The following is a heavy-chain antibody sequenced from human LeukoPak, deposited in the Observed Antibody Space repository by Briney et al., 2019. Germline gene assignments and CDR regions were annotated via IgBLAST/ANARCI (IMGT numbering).Heavy chain of an antibody. V-gene: IGHV1-69*04. J-gene: IGHJ4*02. Sequence: SVKVSCKASGYTFTSYGTSWVRQAPGQGLEWMGRIIPILGIANYAQKFQGRVTITADKSTSTAYMELSSLRSEDTAVYYCARDYLQYYYDHWGQGTLVTVSS. CDR3: ARDYLQYYYDH. D-gene: IGHD3-16*02. CDR1: GYTFTSYG. CDR2: IIPILGIA.